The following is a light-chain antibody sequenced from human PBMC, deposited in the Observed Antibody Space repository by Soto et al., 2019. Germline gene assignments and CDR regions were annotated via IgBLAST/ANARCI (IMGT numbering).Light chain of an antibody. CDR2: EVS. J-gene: IGLJ1*01. CDR3: ASYTSSSSYV. Sequence: QSSMPHPASLSGTPGQSITISCTGTSSDVGGYNYVSWYQQHPGKAPKLMIYEVSNRPSGVSNRFSGSKSGNTASLTISGLQAEDEADYYCASYTSSSSYVFGTGTKV. V-gene: IGLV2-14*01. CDR1: SSDVGGYNY.